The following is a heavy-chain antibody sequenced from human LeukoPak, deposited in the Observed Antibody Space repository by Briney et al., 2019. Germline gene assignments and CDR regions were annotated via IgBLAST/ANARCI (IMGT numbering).Heavy chain of an antibody. CDR2: INPNGGGT. D-gene: IGHD4-17*01. Sequence: ASVKVSCKASGYTFIDYYIHWVRQAPGEGLEWMGWINPNGGGTTYAQKFQGGVTMTRNTPISTAYMKLTRLNSDDTAVYYCAKNMGYGDYWYFDLWGRGTLVTVSS. J-gene: IGHJ2*01. CDR1: GYTFIDYY. CDR3: AKNMGYGDYWYFDL. V-gene: IGHV1-2*02.